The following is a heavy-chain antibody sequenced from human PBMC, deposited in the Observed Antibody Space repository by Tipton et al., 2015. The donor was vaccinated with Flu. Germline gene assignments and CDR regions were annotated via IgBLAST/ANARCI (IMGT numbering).Heavy chain of an antibody. J-gene: IGHJ4*02. D-gene: IGHD5-24*01. CDR3: ARVGGDGYKPGFDY. V-gene: IGHV4-59*01. Sequence: LRLSCTISGGSISSYYWCWIRLPPGKGLERLGYISYTGSAIYNPAVSSRVTISVDTSKNQFSLRLRSVTAADTAVSYCARVGGDGYKPGFDYWGQGTLVTVSS. CDR1: GGSISSYY. CDR2: ISYTGSA.